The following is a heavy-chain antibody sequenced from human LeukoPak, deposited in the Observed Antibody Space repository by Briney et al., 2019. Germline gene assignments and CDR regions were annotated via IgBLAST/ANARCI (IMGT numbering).Heavy chain of an antibody. Sequence: GGSLRLSCAASGFSISAYWMSWVRQAPGKGLEWVANINQDGSDKLSVDYVKGRFTISRDNAKNSLYLEMNSLRADDTAVYYCARDLVVVGSSFSYGMDVWGQGTTVTVSS. D-gene: IGHD2-15*01. CDR3: ARDLVVVGSSFSYGMDV. CDR1: GFSISAYW. V-gene: IGHV3-7*01. J-gene: IGHJ6*02. CDR2: INQDGSDK.